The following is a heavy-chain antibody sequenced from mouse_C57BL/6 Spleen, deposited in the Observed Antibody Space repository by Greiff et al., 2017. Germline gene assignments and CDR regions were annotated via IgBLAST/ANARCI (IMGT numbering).Heavy chain of an antibody. CDR3: ARNYDYYWYFEV. V-gene: IGHV2-2*01. Sequence: QVQLQQSGPGLVQPSQSLSITCTVSGFSLTSYGVHWVRQSPGKGLAWLGVIWRGGSTDYNAAFISSLSIIKDNSKRQDFFKMNSLQADDTAMYYCARNYDYYWYFEVWGTGTTVTVSS. J-gene: IGHJ1*03. D-gene: IGHD2-4*01. CDR1: GFSLTSYG. CDR2: IWRGGST.